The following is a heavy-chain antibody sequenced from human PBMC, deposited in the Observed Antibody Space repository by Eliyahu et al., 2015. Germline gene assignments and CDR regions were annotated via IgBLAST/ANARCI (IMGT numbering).Heavy chain of an antibody. J-gene: IGHJ5*02. CDR1: GFTFSSYW. D-gene: IGHD1-20*01. CDR3: ARVGTKWNDHHNWFDP. Sequence: EVQLVESGGGLVQPGGSLRLSCAASGFTFSSYWMSWVRQAPGKGLEWVANIKQDGSEKYYVDSVKGRFTISRDNAKNSLYLQMNSLRAEDTAVYYCARVGTKWNDHHNWFDPWGQGTLVTVSS. CDR2: IKQDGSEK. V-gene: IGHV3-7*04.